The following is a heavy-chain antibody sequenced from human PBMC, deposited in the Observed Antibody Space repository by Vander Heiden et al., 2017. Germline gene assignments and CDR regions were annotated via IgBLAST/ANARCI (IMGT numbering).Heavy chain of an antibody. CDR2: IWYDGTNK. D-gene: IGHD3-10*01. Sequence: QVQLVESGGGMVQPGRSLRLACAASGFTFTSYGMHWVRQAPGKGLEWVAIIWYDGTNKHYADSVKGRFTISRDNSKNTLYLQMNSLRAEDTAVYYCAREYYGSGSYYNGWFDPWGQGTLVTVSS. V-gene: IGHV3-33*01. J-gene: IGHJ5*02. CDR3: AREYYGSGSYYNGWFDP. CDR1: GFTFTSYG.